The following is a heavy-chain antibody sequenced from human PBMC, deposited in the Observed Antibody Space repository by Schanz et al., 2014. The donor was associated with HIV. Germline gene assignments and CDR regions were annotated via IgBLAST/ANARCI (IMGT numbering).Heavy chain of an antibody. Sequence: VQLVESGGCVVQPGRSLRLSCAASGFSFSTYGIHWVRQAPGKGLEWVAVISYDGIYKKYADSVKGRFTISRDNSKNTVHLQMNSLTLEDAAVYYCAKAITGNYYYYYGMDVWGRGTTVTVSS. V-gene: IGHV3-30*18. D-gene: IGHD3-10*01. CDR2: ISYDGIYK. J-gene: IGHJ6*02. CDR1: GFSFSTYG. CDR3: AKAITGNYYYYYGMDV.